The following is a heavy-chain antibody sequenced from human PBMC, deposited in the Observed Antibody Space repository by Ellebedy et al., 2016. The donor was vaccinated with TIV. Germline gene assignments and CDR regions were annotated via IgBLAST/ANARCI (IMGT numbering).Heavy chain of an antibody. J-gene: IGHJ3*02. D-gene: IGHD6-13*01. CDR2: ISSSSRTI. CDR1: GFTFIIYS. V-gene: IGHV3-48*01. CDR3: AAAAGAGDDAFDI. Sequence: GESLKISXAASGFTFIIYSLNWVRQAPGKGLEWVSYISSSSRTIYYADSVKGRFTISRDNAKNSLYLQMNSLRAEDTAVYYCAAAAGAGDDAFDIWGRGTMVTVSS.